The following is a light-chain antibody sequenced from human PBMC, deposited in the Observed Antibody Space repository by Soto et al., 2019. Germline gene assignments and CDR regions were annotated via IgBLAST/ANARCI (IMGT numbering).Light chain of an antibody. CDR1: SSYVGGYNY. J-gene: IGLJ1*01. CDR2: DVS. Sequence: QSVLTQPASVSGSPGQSITISCTGTSSYVGGYNYVSWYQQHPGKAPKLMIYDVSNRPSGVSNRFSGSKSGNTASLTISGLQAEDEADYYCGSYTSSSTHVFGTGTKVTVL. CDR3: GSYTSSSTHV. V-gene: IGLV2-14*01.